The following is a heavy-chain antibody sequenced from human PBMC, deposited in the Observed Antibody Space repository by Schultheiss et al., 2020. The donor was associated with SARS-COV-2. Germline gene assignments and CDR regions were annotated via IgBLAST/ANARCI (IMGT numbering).Heavy chain of an antibody. V-gene: IGHV3-15*01. CDR3: TGHLDYNWNYRGQVDY. CDR1: GFTFSSYE. D-gene: IGHD1-7*01. Sequence: GGSLRLSCAASGFTFSSYEMNWVRQAPGKGLEWVGRIKSKTDGGTTDYAAPVKGRFTISRDDSKNTLYLQMNSLKTEDTAVYYCTGHLDYNWNYRGQVDYWGQGTLVTVSS. J-gene: IGHJ4*02. CDR2: IKSKTDGGTT.